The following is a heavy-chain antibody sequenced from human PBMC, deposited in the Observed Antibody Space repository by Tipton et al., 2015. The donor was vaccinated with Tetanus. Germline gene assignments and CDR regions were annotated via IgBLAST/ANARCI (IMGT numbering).Heavy chain of an antibody. Sequence: LRLSCTVSGGSISSSPYFWNWIRQQPGKGPEWIDYIYYSGSTYYNPSLKSRVTISVDTSKNQFSLKMNSVTAADTAMYYCAKDQGGGRVVRLNWFDPWGQGTLVTVSS. V-gene: IGHV4-31*02. CDR2: IYYSGST. CDR1: GGSISSSPYF. D-gene: IGHD6-6*01. CDR3: AKDQGGGRVVRLNWFDP. J-gene: IGHJ5*02.